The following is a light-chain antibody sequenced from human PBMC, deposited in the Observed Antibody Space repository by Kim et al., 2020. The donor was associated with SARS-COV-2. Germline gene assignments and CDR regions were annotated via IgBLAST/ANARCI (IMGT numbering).Light chain of an antibody. V-gene: IGLV6-57*02. Sequence: GKTVTSSCTGSSGSIASNYVQWYQQRPGRAPTTVIYEDNQRPSGVPDRFSGSIDSSSNSASLTISGLKTEDEADYYCQSYDSSNRVFGGGTQLTVL. CDR1: SGSIASNY. CDR2: EDN. J-gene: IGLJ3*02. CDR3: QSYDSSNRV.